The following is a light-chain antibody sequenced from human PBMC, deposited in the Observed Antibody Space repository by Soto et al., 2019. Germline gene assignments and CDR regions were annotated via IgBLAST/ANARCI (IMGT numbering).Light chain of an antibody. CDR1: QSVSSSY. CDR3: QQSSSLPLT. J-gene: IGKJ4*01. CDR2: GAS. Sequence: EIVLTKSPGTMYLSPGERATLSCRASQSVSSSYLAWYQQKRGQAPRLHIYGASSRATGIPDRFSGSGSGTDFTLTISRLEPEECAVYYCQQSSSLPLTLGGGNKVEIK. V-gene: IGKV3-20*01.